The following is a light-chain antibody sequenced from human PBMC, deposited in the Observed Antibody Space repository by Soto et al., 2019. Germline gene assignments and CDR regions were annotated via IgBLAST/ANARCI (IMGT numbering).Light chain of an antibody. Sequence: QSVLTQPASVSGSPGESITISCTGNSSDVGGYNYVSWYQQHPGKAPKLMIYDVSNRPSGVSNRFSGAKSGNTASLTISGLQAEDEADYYCSSYTSGSTLVVFGGGTQLTVL. CDR1: SSDVGGYNY. V-gene: IGLV2-14*01. J-gene: IGLJ2*01. CDR2: DVS. CDR3: SSYTSGSTLVV.